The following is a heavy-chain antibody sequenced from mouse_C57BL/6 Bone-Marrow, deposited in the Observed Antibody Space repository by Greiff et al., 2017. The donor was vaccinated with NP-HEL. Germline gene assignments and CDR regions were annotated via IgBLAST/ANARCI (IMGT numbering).Heavy chain of an antibody. D-gene: IGHD3-2*02. CDR1: GYTFTSYG. CDR3: ARSLRPLAY. Sequence: VHLVESGAELARPGASVKLSCKASGYTFTSYGISWVKQRTGQGLEWIGEIYPRSGNTYYNEKFKGKATLTADKSSSTAYMELRSLTSEDSAVYFCARSLRPLAYWGQGTLVTVSA. V-gene: IGHV1-81*01. J-gene: IGHJ3*01. CDR2: IYPRSGNT.